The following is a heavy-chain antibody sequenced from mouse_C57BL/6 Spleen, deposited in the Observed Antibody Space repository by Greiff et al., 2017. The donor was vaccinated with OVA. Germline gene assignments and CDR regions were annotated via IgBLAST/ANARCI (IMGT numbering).Heavy chain of an antibody. D-gene: IGHD1-1*01. CDR1: GYTFTSYW. V-gene: IGHV1-55*01. Sequence: VQLQQPGAELVKPGASVKMSCKASGYTFTSYWITWVKQRPGQGLEWIGDIYPGSGSTNYNEKFKSKATLTVDTSSSTAYMQLSSLTSEDSAVYYCAREGGGSSPRYFDVWGTGTTVTVSS. CDR2: IYPGSGST. CDR3: AREGGGSSPRYFDV. J-gene: IGHJ1*03.